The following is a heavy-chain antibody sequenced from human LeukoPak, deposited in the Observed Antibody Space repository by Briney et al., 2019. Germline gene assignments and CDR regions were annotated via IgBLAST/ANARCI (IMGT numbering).Heavy chain of an antibody. CDR3: ASMSGYYPSYYFDY. V-gene: IGHV1-18*01. CDR2: ISAYNGNI. CDR1: GYTFISYG. Sequence: ASVKVSCKASGYTFISYGITWVRQAPGQGLEWLGWISAYNGNIDYAQKLQGRVTLTTDTSTSTAYMEVRSLRSDDTAVYYCASMSGYYPSYYFDYWGQGTLVTVST. J-gene: IGHJ4*02. D-gene: IGHD3-3*01.